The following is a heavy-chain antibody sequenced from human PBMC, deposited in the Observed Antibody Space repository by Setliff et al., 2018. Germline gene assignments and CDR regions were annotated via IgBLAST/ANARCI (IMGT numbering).Heavy chain of an antibody. D-gene: IGHD4-4*01. Sequence: ASVKVSCKASGYTFTTYAVGWMRQAPGQELEWMGWINTNTGNPSYAQGFTGRYVFSLDTSVSTAYLQISSLKAEDSAVYYCARASRFGTTVYRGSYYMDVWGKGTTVTVSS. V-gene: IGHV7-4-1*02. CDR2: INTNTGNP. CDR3: ARASRFGTTVYRGSYYMDV. CDR1: GYTFTTYA. J-gene: IGHJ6*03.